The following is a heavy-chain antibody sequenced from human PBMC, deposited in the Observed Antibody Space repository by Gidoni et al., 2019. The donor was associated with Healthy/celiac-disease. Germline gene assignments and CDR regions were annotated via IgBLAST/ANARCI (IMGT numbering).Heavy chain of an antibody. CDR3: AKVTYYYDSSGYYEDYFDY. J-gene: IGHJ4*02. Sequence: EVQLLESGGGLVQPGGSLRLSCAASGFNFSSYAMSWVRQAPGKGLEWVSASSGSGGSTYYADSVKGRFTISRDNSKNTLYLQMNSLRAEDTAVYYCAKVTYYYDSSGYYEDYFDYWGQGTLVTVSS. V-gene: IGHV3-23*01. D-gene: IGHD3-22*01. CDR2: SSGSGGST. CDR1: GFNFSSYA.